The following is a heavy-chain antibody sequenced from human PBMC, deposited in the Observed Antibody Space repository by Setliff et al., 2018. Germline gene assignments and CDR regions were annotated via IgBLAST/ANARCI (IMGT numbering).Heavy chain of an antibody. CDR1: GFTLSSYS. CDR3: AKRGPCCSGGTCHYYFDY. CDR2: ISGSGGST. J-gene: IGHJ4*02. D-gene: IGHD2-15*01. V-gene: IGHV3-23*01. Sequence: LRLSCAASGFTLSSYSMNWVRQAPGKGLEWASAISGSGGSTYYADSVKGRFTISRDNSKNTVYLEMNSLRAEDTAVYYCAKRGPCCSGGTCHYYFDYWGQGTLVTVSS.